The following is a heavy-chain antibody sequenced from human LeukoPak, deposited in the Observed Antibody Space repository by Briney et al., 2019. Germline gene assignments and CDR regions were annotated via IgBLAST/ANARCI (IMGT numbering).Heavy chain of an antibody. Sequence: ASVKVSCKASGYTLTGYYMHWVRQAPGQGLEWMGRINPNSGGTNYAQKFQGRVTMTRDTSISTAYMELSRLRSDDTAVYYCATFAYYDYIDYWGQGTLVTVSS. V-gene: IGHV1-2*06. CDR1: GYTLTGYY. CDR2: INPNSGGT. CDR3: ATFAYYDYIDY. D-gene: IGHD3-3*01. J-gene: IGHJ4*02.